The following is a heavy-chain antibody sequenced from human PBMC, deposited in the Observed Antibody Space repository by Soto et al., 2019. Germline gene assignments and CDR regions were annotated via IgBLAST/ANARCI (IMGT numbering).Heavy chain of an antibody. V-gene: IGHV4-34*01. CDR2: INHSGST. J-gene: IGHJ5*02. CDR3: ARGVIMITFGGVIVSTNWFDP. D-gene: IGHD3-16*02. CDR1: GGSFSGYY. Sequence: SETMSLTCAVYGGSFSGYYWSWIRQPPGKGLEWIGEINHSGSTNYNPSLKSRVTISVDTSKNQFSLKLSSVTAADTAVYYCARGVIMITFGGVIVSTNWFDPWGQGTLVTVSS.